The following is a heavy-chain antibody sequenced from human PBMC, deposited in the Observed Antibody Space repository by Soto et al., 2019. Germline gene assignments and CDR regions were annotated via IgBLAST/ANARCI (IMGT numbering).Heavy chain of an antibody. Sequence: QVQLVQSGAEVKKPGASVKVSCKASGYTFTSYGISWVRQAPGQGLEWMGWISAYNGNTNYAQKLQGRVTMTTDTSTSTAYMELRSLRSDDMAVYYCARGIEYCSSTSCYTDWFDPWGQGTLVTVSS. J-gene: IGHJ5*02. V-gene: IGHV1-18*03. CDR1: GYTFTSYG. CDR3: ARGIEYCSSTSCYTDWFDP. CDR2: ISAYNGNT. D-gene: IGHD2-2*02.